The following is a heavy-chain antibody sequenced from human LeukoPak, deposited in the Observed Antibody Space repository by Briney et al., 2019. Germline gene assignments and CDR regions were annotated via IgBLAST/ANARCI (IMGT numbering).Heavy chain of an antibody. J-gene: IGHJ3*02. CDR1: GGFISSSSYY. CDR2: IYYSGST. CDR3: ARGPYSYDSSGAFDI. V-gene: IGHV4-39*07. D-gene: IGHD3-22*01. Sequence: SETLSLTCIVSGGFISSSSYYWGWIRQPPGKGLEYIGSIYYSGSTYYNPSLKSRLTISVDTSKDQFSLKLSSVTAADTAVYFCARGPYSYDSSGAFDIWGQGTMVTVSS.